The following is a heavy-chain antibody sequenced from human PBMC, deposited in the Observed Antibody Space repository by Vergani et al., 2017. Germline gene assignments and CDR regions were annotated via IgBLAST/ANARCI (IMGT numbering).Heavy chain of an antibody. J-gene: IGHJ6*02. CDR2: FDPEDGET. Sequence: QVQLVQSGAEVKKPGASVKVSCKVSGYTLTELSMHWVRQAPGKGLEWMGGFDPEDGETIYAQKFQGRVTMTEDTSTDTAYMELSSLRSEDTAVYYCSTDCYYDSSGYSRRRDYYYGMDVWGQGTTVTVSS. D-gene: IGHD3-22*01. V-gene: IGHV1-24*01. CDR1: GYTLTELS. CDR3: STDCYYDSSGYSRRRDYYYGMDV.